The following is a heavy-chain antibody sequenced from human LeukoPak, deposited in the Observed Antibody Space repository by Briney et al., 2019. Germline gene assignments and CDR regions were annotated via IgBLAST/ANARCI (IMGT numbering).Heavy chain of an antibody. CDR1: GFTFSSYS. J-gene: IGHJ4*02. CDR2: ISSSSSYI. V-gene: IGHV3-21*01. CDR3: AKGLYYYDSSGLLPAGYFDY. Sequence: PGGSLRLSCAASGFTFSSYSMNWVRQAPGEGLEWVSSISSSSSYIYYADSVKGRFTISRDNSKNTLYLQMNSLRAEDTAVYYCAKGLYYYDSSGLLPAGYFDYWGQGTLVTVSS. D-gene: IGHD3-22*01.